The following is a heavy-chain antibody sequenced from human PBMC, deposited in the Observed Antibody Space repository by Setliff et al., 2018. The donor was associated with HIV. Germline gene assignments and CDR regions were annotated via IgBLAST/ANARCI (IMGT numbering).Heavy chain of an antibody. D-gene: IGHD6-13*01. J-gene: IGHJ4*02. V-gene: IGHV4-39*07. Sequence: SETLSLTCIVSGGSLSSSSYYWGWIRQPPGKGLEWIRTVYYSGSTYYNPSLKSRVTISVDTSDNPFSLKLSSVTAADTAVYYCARDGYSSSWYVISGSFDYWGQGILVTVSS. CDR3: ARDGYSSSWYVISGSFDY. CDR2: VYYSGST. CDR1: GGSLSSSSYY.